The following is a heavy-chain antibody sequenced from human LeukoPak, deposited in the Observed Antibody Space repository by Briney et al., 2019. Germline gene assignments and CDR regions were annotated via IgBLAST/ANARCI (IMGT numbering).Heavy chain of an antibody. CDR1: GYTFNAYW. J-gene: IGHJ6*03. V-gene: IGHV5-51*03. Sequence: PGEFLKISCKASGYTFNAYWIAWVRQMPGKGLEWLGMIYPGDSDTIYGPSFQGQVTISADKSGSTAYMQLNSLKASDTAMYYCARLSPRSPYCYMDVWGKGTTVTVPS. CDR2: IYPGDSDT. CDR3: ARLSPRSPYCYMDV.